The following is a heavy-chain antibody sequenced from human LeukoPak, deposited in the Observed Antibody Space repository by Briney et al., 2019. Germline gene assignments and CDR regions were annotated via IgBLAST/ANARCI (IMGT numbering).Heavy chain of an antibody. Sequence: PGGSLRPSCVASGFTFRSAWMNWVRQAPGRGLEWVGRIKSKTDGGTTDYAAPVKGRFTISRDDSKTTLYLQMNSLQTEDTAVYYCTTDQVVRGVTNDYWGQGTLVTVSS. J-gene: IGHJ4*02. V-gene: IGHV3-15*01. CDR3: TTDQVVRGVTNDY. CDR2: IKSKTDGGTT. CDR1: GFTFRSAW. D-gene: IGHD3-10*01.